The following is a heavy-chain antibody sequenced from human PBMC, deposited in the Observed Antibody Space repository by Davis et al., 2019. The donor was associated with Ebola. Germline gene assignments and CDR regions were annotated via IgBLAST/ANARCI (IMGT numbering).Heavy chain of an antibody. Sequence: GESLKISCAASGFTFSDDYMNWIRQAPGKGLEWVSYISGSGSTTYYADSVKGRFTISRDNAKNSLYLQMNSLRAEDTAVYYCARGQLHHYFDYWGQGTLVTVSS. V-gene: IGHV3-11*01. CDR2: ISGSGSTT. CDR1: GFTFSDDY. D-gene: IGHD1-1*01. CDR3: ARGQLHHYFDY. J-gene: IGHJ4*02.